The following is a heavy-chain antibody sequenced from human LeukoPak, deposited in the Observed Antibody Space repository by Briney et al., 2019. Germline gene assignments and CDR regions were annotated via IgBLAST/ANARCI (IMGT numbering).Heavy chain of an antibody. CDR1: GYTFTSYG. D-gene: IGHD2/OR15-2a*01. CDR3: ARDLYDSTTQHHPPHFDS. Sequence: GASVKVSCKASGYTFTSYGISWVRQAPGQGLEWMGWIRGYNGNTKYAQKLQGRVTMTTDTSTTTAYMELKSLRSDDTAVYYCARDLYDSTTQHHPPHFDSWGQGTLVTVSS. V-gene: IGHV1-18*01. CDR2: IRGYNGNT. J-gene: IGHJ4*02.